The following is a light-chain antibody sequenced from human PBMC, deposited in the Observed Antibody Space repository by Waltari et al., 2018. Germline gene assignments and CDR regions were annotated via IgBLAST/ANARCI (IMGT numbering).Light chain of an antibody. CDR2: EVT. J-gene: IGLJ3*02. CDR1: SSDLGNYNF. Sequence: QSALTPPPSASGSPGQSVTISCTGTSSDLGNYNFVSWYQQHPGKAPKVIIYEVTKRSSGVPDRFSGSKSGNTASLTVSGLQAEDEADYYCSSFAGRWVFGGGTKLTVL. CDR3: SSFAGRWV. V-gene: IGLV2-8*01.